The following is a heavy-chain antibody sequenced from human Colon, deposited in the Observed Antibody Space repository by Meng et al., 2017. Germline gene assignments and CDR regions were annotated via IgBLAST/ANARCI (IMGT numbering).Heavy chain of an antibody. CDR2: ISYDGSHS. V-gene: IGHV3-30*04. CDR1: GFTFSNFA. D-gene: IGHD1-26*01. J-gene: IGHJ4*02. CDR3: ARGNLMFSMIVVATNPNFDY. Sequence: GESLKISCAASGFTFSNFAMHWVRQGPGKGLEWLSFISYDGSHSYYADSVRGRFTVSRDNSTNTLYLQMNNLKAEDTAVYYCARGNLMFSMIVVATNPNFDYWGQSTLVTVSS.